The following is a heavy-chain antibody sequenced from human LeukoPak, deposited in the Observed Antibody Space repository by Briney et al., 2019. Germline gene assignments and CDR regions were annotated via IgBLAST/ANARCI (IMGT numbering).Heavy chain of an antibody. D-gene: IGHD3-3*01. CDR2: ISYSGNT. CDR3: ARGGPGFWSGTFDD. V-gene: IGHV4-59*01. J-gene: IGHJ4*01. CDR1: GDSMSSYY. Sequence: PSETLSLTCTISGDSMSSYYWSWIRQPPGKGLEWIGSISYSGNTDYNPSLKSRVSISVGASKIWFSLRLSSVTAADTAVYYCARGGPGFWSGTFDDWGQGALVTVAS.